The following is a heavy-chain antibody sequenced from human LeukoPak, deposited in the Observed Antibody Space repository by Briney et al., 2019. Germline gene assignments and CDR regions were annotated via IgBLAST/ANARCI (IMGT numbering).Heavy chain of an antibody. D-gene: IGHD5-24*01. CDR2: ISYDGTNK. CDR1: GLTFSRSA. CDR3: AKGSSTGRWVQLELDAFDI. V-gene: IGHV3-30*18. J-gene: IGHJ3*02. Sequence: PGRSLRLSCAASGLTFSRSAMHWVRQAPGKGLEWVAVISYDGTNKYYEDSVKGRFTISRDSSKSTLYPQMNSLRAEDTAVYYCAKGSSTGRWVQLELDAFDIWGQGTMVTVSS.